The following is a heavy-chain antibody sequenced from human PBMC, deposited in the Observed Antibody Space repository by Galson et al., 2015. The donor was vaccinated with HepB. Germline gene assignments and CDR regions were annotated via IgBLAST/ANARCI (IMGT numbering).Heavy chain of an antibody. J-gene: IGHJ3*02. CDR3: AKAPTITDAFDI. CDR2: ISWNSGSI. D-gene: IGHD4/OR15-4a*01. CDR1: GFTFDDYA. Sequence: SLRLSCAASGFTFDDYAMHWVRRAPGKGMEWVSGISWNSGSIGYADSVKGRFTSSSDNAKNSLYMQMNSLRAEDTALYYCAKAPTITDAFDIWGQGTMVTVSS. V-gene: IGHV3-9*01.